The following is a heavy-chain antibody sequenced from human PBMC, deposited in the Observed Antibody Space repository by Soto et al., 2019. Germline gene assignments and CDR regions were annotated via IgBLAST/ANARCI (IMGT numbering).Heavy chain of an antibody. CDR3: ARGSIYCSGGSCYLPSVHYYYGMDV. CDR1: GGSISSSNW. Sequence: QVQLQESGPGLVKPSGTLSLTCAVSGGSISSSNWWSWIRQPPGKGLEWIGEINHSGSTNYNPSLKSRVTISVDTSKNQFSLKLSSVTAADTAVYYCARGSIYCSGGSCYLPSVHYYYGMDVWGQGTTVTVSS. CDR2: INHSGST. D-gene: IGHD2-15*01. J-gene: IGHJ6*02. V-gene: IGHV4-4*02.